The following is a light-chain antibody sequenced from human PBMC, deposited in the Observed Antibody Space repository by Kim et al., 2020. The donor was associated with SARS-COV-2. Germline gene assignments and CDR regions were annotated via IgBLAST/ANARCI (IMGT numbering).Light chain of an antibody. CDR3: QSYDISNVI. J-gene: IGLJ2*01. CDR1: SSHIAENS. CDR2: EDS. Sequence: GNPVTISGTRNSSHIAENSVQWYQQRPGSAPTSVIYEDSERPSGVPDRFSGSIDTSSSSASLTISGLKAEDEADYYCQSYDISNVIFGGGTQLTVL. V-gene: IGLV6-57*03.